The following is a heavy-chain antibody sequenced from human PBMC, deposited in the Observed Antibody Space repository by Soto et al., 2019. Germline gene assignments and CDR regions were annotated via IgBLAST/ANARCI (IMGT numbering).Heavy chain of an antibody. CDR1: GFTFDDYA. D-gene: IGHD3-9*01. J-gene: IGHJ5*02. V-gene: IGHV3-9*01. Sequence: GGSLRLSCAASGFTFDDYAMHWVRQAPGKGLEWVSGISWNSGSIGYADSVKGRFTISRDNAKNSLYLQMNSLRAEDTALYYCAKDGPKGYFDWFNWFDPLGQGTLVTVSS. CDR2: ISWNSGSI. CDR3: AKDGPKGYFDWFNWFDP.